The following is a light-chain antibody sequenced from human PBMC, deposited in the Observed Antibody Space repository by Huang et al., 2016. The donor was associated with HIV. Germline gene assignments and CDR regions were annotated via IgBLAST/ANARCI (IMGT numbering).Light chain of an antibody. V-gene: IGKV4-1*01. Sequence: DIVLTQTPDSLAVSLGERAIINCKSSQSLLDKFTGKNHLAWYQQRPGQSPQVFISWESIRESGVPARFSGGGAETDFTLTINGLQSDDVAVYYCQQYLASPAFGRGT. J-gene: IGKJ1*01. CDR1: QSLLDKFTGKNH. CDR2: WES. CDR3: QQYLASPA.